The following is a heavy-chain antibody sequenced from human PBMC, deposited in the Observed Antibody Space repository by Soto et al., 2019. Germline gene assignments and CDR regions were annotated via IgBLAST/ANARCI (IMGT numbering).Heavy chain of an antibody. V-gene: IGHV3-33*01. J-gene: IGHJ4*02. Sequence: QVQLVESGGGVVQPGRSLRLSCAASGFTFSSYGMHWVRQAPGKGLEWVAAIWDDGSNKNYADSVKGRFTISRDNSKNTLYLQMNSLRAEDTAVYYCARDGLLWGDYWGRGTLVTVSS. CDR3: ARDGLLWGDY. CDR2: IWDDGSNK. D-gene: IGHD3-10*01. CDR1: GFTFSSYG.